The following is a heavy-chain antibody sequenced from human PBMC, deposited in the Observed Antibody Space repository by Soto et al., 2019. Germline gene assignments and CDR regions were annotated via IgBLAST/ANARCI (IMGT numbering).Heavy chain of an antibody. J-gene: IGHJ6*02. CDR3: ARDYYRFNSGYGFSMDV. CDR1: GFTFSSYA. D-gene: IGHD5-12*01. CDR2: ISYGGSNK. V-gene: IGHV3-30-3*01. Sequence: QVQLVESGGGVVQPGRSLRLSCAASGFTFSSYAMHWVRQAPGKGLEWVAVISYGGSNKYYADSVKGRFTISRDNSENTLYLQMNSLRAEDTAVYYCARDYYRFNSGYGFSMDVWGQGTTVTVSS.